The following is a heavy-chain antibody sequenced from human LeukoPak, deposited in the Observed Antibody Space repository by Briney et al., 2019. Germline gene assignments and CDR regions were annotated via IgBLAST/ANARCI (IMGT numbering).Heavy chain of an antibody. V-gene: IGHV1-69*04. CDR2: IIPIFGIA. CDR1: GGTFSSYA. D-gene: IGHD3-22*01. Sequence: ASVKVSCKASGGTFSSYAISWVRQAPGQGLEWRGRIIPIFGIANYAQKFQGRGTITADKSTSTAYMELSSLRSEDTAVYYCARDGPSYYDSSGYEYYFDYWGQGTLVTVSS. CDR3: ARDGPSYYDSSGYEYYFDY. J-gene: IGHJ4*02.